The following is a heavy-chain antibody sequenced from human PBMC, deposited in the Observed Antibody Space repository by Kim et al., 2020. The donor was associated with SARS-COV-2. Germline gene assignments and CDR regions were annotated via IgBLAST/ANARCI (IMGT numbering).Heavy chain of an antibody. CDR3: AREHVDTAMAANWFDP. Sequence: LKSRVTISVDTSKNQFSLKLSSVTAADTAVYYCAREHVDTAMAANWFDPWGQGTLVTVSS. V-gene: IGHV4-59*01. D-gene: IGHD5-18*01. J-gene: IGHJ5*02.